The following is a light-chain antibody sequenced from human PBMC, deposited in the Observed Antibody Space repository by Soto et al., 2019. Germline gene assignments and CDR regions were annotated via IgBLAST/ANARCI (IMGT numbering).Light chain of an antibody. CDR3: QQYGISPT. Sequence: DIVLTQSPGTLSLSPGERATLSCRSSQSVSSNYLAWYQQKPDQAPRLVIYDVSGRATGIPDRVSGSGSGTECTLTTSRLEPDDSAVYYCQQYGISPTFGQGTKVEIK. CDR1: QSVSSNY. J-gene: IGKJ1*01. CDR2: DVS. V-gene: IGKV3-20*01.